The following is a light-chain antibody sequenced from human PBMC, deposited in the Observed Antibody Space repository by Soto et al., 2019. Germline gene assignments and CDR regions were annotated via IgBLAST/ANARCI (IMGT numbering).Light chain of an antibody. J-gene: IGKJ5*01. CDR2: SAS. V-gene: IGKV1-39*01. CDR3: QQSFSTPSIT. CDR1: RPIGTY. Sequence: DIQLTQSPSSLSASVGDRVTMTCRASRPIGTYLTWYRQKPGSAPKLLISSASTLQTGVPSRFSGSGSGTDFTLIISTLEPEDFATYFCQQSFSTPSITVGQGTRMEI.